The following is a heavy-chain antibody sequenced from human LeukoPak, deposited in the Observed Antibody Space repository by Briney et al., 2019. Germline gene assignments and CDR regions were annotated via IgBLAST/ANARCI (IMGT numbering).Heavy chain of an antibody. CDR1: GGSISSSSYY. D-gene: IGHD5-18*01. CDR2: IYYSGST. J-gene: IGHJ4*02. Sequence: SETLSLTCTVSGGSISSSSYYWGWIRQPPEKGLEWIGSIYYSGSTYYNPSLKSRVTISVDTSKNQFSLKLSSVTAADTAVCYCALGYSYGPIMYYFDYWGQGTLVTVSS. V-gene: IGHV4-39*01. CDR3: ALGYSYGPIMYYFDY.